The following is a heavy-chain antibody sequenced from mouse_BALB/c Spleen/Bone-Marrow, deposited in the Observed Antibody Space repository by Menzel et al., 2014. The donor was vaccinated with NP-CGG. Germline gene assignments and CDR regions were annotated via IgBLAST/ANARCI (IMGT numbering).Heavy chain of an antibody. J-gene: IGHJ2*01. V-gene: IGHV1S135*01. CDR3: ARSGYGDY. CDR2: FDPYNGGT. Sequence: VQLKESGPELVKPGTLVKVSCKASGYAFTSYNIYWVRQSHGKSLEWIGYFDPYNGGTDYNQKFKGKATLTVDKPSSTAYMHLNSLTSEDSAVYYCARSGYGDYWGQGTTLTVSS. D-gene: IGHD2-14*01. CDR1: GYAFTSYN.